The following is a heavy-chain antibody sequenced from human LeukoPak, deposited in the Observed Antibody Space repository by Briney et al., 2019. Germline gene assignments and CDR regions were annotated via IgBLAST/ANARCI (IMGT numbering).Heavy chain of an antibody. D-gene: IGHD3-10*01. CDR1: GYTFTSYG. V-gene: IGHV1-18*04. CDR2: ISAYNGNT. CDR3: AREKYYYGSGSSYYFDY. J-gene: IGHJ4*02. Sequence: GASVKVSCKASGYTFTSYGISWVRQAPGQGLEWMGWISAYNGNTNYAQKLQGRATMTTDTSTSTAYMELRSLRSDDTAVYYCAREKYYYGSGSSYYFDYWGQGTLVTVSS.